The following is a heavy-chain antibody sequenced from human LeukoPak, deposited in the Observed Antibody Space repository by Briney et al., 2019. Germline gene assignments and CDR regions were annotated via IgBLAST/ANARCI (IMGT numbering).Heavy chain of an antibody. CDR1: GGSISNYY. CDR3: ARVFYENIDY. CDR2: IYYSGST. D-gene: IGHD5/OR15-5a*01. Sequence: PSETLFLTCTVSGGSISNYYWSRIRQPPGEGLEWIAYIYYSGSTNYNPSLKSRVTISADTSKNQSSVKLSSVTAADTAVYYCARVFYENIDYWGQGTRVMVSS. V-gene: IGHV4-59*01. J-gene: IGHJ4*02.